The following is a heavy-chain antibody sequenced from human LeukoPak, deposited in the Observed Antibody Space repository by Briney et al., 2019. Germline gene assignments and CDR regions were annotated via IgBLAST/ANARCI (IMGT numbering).Heavy chain of an antibody. J-gene: IGHJ4*02. D-gene: IGHD2-2*01. CDR3: ARDAAARFDY. CDR1: GGFISSSSYY. V-gene: IGHV4-39*07. Sequence: SETLSLTCTVSGGFISSSSYYWGWIRQPPGKGLEWIGSIYYSGSTYYNPSLKSRVTISVDTSKNQFSLKLSSVTAADTAVYYCARDAAARFDYWGQGTLVTVSS. CDR2: IYYSGST.